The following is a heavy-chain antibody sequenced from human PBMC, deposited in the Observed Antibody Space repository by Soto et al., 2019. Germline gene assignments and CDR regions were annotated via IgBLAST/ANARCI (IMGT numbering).Heavy chain of an antibody. CDR3: AKDQRYWGAAAFDFDY. D-gene: IGHD6-13*01. CDR1: GFTFSSYG. CDR2: ISYDGSNK. V-gene: IGHV3-30*18. J-gene: IGHJ4*02. Sequence: QVQLVESGGGVVQPGRSLRLSCAASGFTFSSYGMHWVRQAPGKGLEWVAVISYDGSNKYYADSVKGRFTISRDNSKNRLYLQMNSLRAEDTAVYYCAKDQRYWGAAAFDFDYWGQGTLVTVSS.